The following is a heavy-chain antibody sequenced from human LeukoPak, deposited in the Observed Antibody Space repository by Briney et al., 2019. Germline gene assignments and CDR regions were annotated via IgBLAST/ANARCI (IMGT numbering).Heavy chain of an antibody. V-gene: IGHV3-11*05. CDR1: GFTFSDYY. D-gene: IGHD2-21*01. CDR3: ARDPGSWGVITTPYFDY. CDR2: ISSSSSYT. J-gene: IGHJ4*02. Sequence: KPGGSLRLSCAASGFTFSDYYMSWIRQAPGKGLEWVSYISSSSSYTNYADSVKGRFTISRDNAKNSLYLQMNSLRAEDTAVYYCARDPGSWGVITTPYFDYWGRGTLVTVSS.